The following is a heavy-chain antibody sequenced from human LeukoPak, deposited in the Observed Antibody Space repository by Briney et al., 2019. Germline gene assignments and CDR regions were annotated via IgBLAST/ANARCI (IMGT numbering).Heavy chain of an antibody. Sequence: GRSLRLSCAASGFTFSSYAMHWVRQAPGKGLEWVAVISYDGSNKYYADSVKGRFTISRDNSKNTLYLQMNSLRAEDTAVYYCARERLRFGTGSTALFDYWGQGTLVTVSS. V-gene: IGHV3-30-3*01. CDR3: ARERLRFGTGSTALFDY. CDR1: GFTFSSYA. CDR2: ISYDGSNK. D-gene: IGHD5-12*01. J-gene: IGHJ4*02.